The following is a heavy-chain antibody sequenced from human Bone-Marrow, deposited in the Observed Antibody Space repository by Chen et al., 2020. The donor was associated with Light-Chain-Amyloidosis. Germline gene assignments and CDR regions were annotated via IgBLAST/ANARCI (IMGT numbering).Heavy chain of an antibody. D-gene: IGHD2-21*01. CDR2: ISDVGMGRNV. V-gene: IGHV3-48*03. CDR1: GFTFSNAW. Sequence: EVQLVESGGALVKPGGSLRLSCEVSGFTFSNAWMSWVRQAPGKGLDWFSYISDVGMGRNVYYEYSVKGRCTISRDNAKNSLYLQMNTLRAEDTAVYYCARDLWQPELSHGAFDSWGQGTLVTVSS. J-gene: IGHJ4*02. CDR3: ARDLWQPELSHGAFDS.